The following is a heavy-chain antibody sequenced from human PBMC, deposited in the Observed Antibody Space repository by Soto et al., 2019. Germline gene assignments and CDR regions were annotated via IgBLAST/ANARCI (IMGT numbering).Heavy chain of an antibody. CDR3: ARGAAPEGW. V-gene: IGHV1-18*01. J-gene: IGHJ4*02. CDR1: GYTFTSYG. D-gene: IGHD6-19*01. CDR2: IRAYNGNT. Sequence: QVQLVQSGTEVKKPGASVKVSCKASGYTFTSYGISWARQAPGQGLEWMGWIRAYNGNTNYAQKLQGRVTMTTDTATSTAYMERRRLRSGETAVYGWARGAAPEGWWGQGTLVAVSS.